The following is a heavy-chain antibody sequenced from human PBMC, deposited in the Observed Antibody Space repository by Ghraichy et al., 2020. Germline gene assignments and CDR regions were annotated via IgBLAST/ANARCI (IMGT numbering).Heavy chain of an antibody. CDR2: IYYSGST. CDR1: GGSISSYY. Sequence: QTLSLTCTVSGGSISSYYWSWIRQPPGKGLEWIGYIYYSGSTNYNPSLKSRVTISVDTSKNQFSLKLSSVTAADTAVYYCARSYSIRYWYFDLWGRGTLVTVSS. CDR3: ARSYSIRYWYFDL. V-gene: IGHV4-59*08. J-gene: IGHJ2*01. D-gene: IGHD1-26*01.